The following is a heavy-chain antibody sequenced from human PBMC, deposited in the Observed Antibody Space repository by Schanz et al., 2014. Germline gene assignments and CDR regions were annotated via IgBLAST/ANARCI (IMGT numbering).Heavy chain of an antibody. J-gene: IGHJ4*03. CDR2: ISGSGGST. D-gene: IGHD3-16*01. CDR1: GFTFTTHS. V-gene: IGHV3-23*01. CDR3: AKDPSHGDYDYYFDY. Sequence: EVQLLESGGGLVQPGGSLRLSCAASGFTFTTHSMTWVRQAPGKGLEWVSGISGSGGSTYYADSVKGRFTISRDNSKTTLSLQMNSLRAEDTAVYYCAKDPSHGDYDYYFDYWGQGTTVTVSS.